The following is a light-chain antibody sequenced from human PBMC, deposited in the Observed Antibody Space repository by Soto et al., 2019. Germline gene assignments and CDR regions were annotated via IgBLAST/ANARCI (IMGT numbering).Light chain of an antibody. CDR3: SSYTGSSTHVV. J-gene: IGLJ2*01. CDR2: EVR. CDR1: SNDVGAYNY. V-gene: IGLV2-14*01. Sequence: QSVLTQPASVSGSPGQSITISCTGTSNDVGAYNYVSWYQQHPGKAPKLMIYEVRNRPSGVSNRFSGSKSGNTASLTISGLQAEDEAEYYCSSYTGSSTHVVFGGGTKLTVL.